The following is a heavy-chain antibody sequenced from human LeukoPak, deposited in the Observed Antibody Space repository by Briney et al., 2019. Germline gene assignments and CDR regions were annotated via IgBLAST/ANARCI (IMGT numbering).Heavy chain of an antibody. Sequence: SETLSLTCTVSGGSISSYYWSWIRQPAGKGLEWIGRIYTSGSTNYNPSLKSRVTMSVDTSKNQFSLKLSSVTAADTAVYYCARDCSGGTCHNWFDPWGQGTLVTVSS. CDR1: GGSISSYY. CDR3: ARDCSGGTCHNWFDP. J-gene: IGHJ5*02. D-gene: IGHD2-15*01. CDR2: IYTSGST. V-gene: IGHV4-4*07.